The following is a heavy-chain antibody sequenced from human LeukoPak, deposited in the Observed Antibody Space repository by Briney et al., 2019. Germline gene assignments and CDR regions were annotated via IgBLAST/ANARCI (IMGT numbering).Heavy chain of an antibody. CDR3: ARDFFSGSTALGY. Sequence: SETLSLTCTVSGGSISSYYWSWIRQPPGKGLEWSEHISYSGSTNYNPSLKSRVTISVDTSKNQFYLKLSSVTAADTAVYYCARDFFSGSTALGYWGQGTLVTVSS. D-gene: IGHD1-26*01. CDR1: GGSISSYY. J-gene: IGHJ4*02. V-gene: IGHV4-59*01. CDR2: ISYSGST.